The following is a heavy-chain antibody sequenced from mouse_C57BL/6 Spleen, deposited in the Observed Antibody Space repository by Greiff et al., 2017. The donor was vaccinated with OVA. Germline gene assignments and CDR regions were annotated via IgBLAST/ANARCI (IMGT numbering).Heavy chain of an antibody. CDR2: FDPNSGGT. D-gene: IGHD1-1*01. Sequence: QVQLKQPGAELVKPGASVSLSCKASGYTFTSCWMHWVKQRPGRGLLWIGRFDPNSGGTKYNEKFKSKATLTVDKPSSTAYMQLSSLTSEDSAVYYCARSDYYGPYHWGQGTLVTVSA. CDR3: ARSDYYGPYH. J-gene: IGHJ3*01. V-gene: IGHV1-72*01. CDR1: GYTFTSCW.